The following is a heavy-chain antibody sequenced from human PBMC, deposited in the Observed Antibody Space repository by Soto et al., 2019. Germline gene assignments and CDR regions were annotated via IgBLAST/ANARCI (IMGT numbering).Heavy chain of an antibody. CDR1: GFTFSSYD. D-gene: IGHD1-26*01. V-gene: IGHV3-30*18. CDR2: MSHDETQE. Sequence: QVQLVESGGGVVQPGRSLRLSCAASGFTFSSYDMHWVRQAPGRGLEWVAVMSHDETQEYYADSVKGRFTISRDNSNYILYLQMNSLRAEDTAIYYCVKDWSFFAFWGQGTLVAVSS. J-gene: IGHJ4*02. CDR3: VKDWSFFAF.